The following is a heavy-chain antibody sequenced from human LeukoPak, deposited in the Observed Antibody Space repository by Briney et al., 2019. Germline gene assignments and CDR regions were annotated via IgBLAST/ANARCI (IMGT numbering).Heavy chain of an antibody. Sequence: ASVKVSCKASGYTFTGYYMHWVRQAPGQGLEWMGWINSNSGGTNYAQKFQGRVTMTRDASISTAYMALSRLISDDTRVFYCARYGSEYCSSNRCSVWFVPWGEGALVTVS. CDR2: INSNSGGT. D-gene: IGHD2-2*01. CDR3: ARYGSEYCSSNRCSVWFVP. J-gene: IGHJ5*02. V-gene: IGHV1-2*02. CDR1: GYTFTGYY.